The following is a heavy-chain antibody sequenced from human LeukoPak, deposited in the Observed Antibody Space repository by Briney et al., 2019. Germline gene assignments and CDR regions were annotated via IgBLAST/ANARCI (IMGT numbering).Heavy chain of an antibody. CDR3: ATVAPSGNWFDP. CDR1: GGSISSDY. Sequence: SETLSLTCSVSGGSISSDYWSWIRQPPGKGLEWIGYIYYSGSTNYSPSLKSRATISIDTSKNQFSLILSSVTEADTAVYYCATVAPSGNWFDPWGQGTLVTVSS. J-gene: IGHJ5*02. CDR2: IYYSGST. V-gene: IGHV4-59*01. D-gene: IGHD1-1*01.